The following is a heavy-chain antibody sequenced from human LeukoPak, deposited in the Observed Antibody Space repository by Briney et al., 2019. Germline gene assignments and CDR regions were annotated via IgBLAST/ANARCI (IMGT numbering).Heavy chain of an antibody. Sequence: PSETLSLTCTVSGGSISSGGYYWSWIRQHPGKGLEWIEYIYYSGSTYYNPSLKSRVTISVDTSKNQFSLKLTSVTAQDTAVYYCARGLVPAGYWGQETLVTVSS. CDR1: GGSISSGGYY. CDR3: ARGLVPAGY. CDR2: IYYSGST. V-gene: IGHV4-31*03. J-gene: IGHJ4*02. D-gene: IGHD3-10*01.